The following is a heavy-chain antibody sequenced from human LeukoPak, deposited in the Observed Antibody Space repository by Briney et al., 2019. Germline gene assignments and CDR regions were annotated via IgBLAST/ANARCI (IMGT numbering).Heavy chain of an antibody. Sequence: GGSLRLSCAASGFTFEDYAMNWVRQVPGKGLEWVSGISWNGGHVGYADTVKGRFTISRDNAKNSLYLQMNSLRPEDTALYYCSKAAQWLRGWNDAYFYSMDVWGKGTMVTISS. J-gene: IGHJ6*03. CDR3: SKAAQWLRGWNDAYFYSMDV. CDR2: ISWNGGHV. CDR1: GFTFEDYA. D-gene: IGHD5-12*01. V-gene: IGHV3-9*01.